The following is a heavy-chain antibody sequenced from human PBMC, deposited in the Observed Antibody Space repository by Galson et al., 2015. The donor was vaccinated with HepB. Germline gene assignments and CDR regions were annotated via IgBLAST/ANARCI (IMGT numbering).Heavy chain of an antibody. J-gene: IGHJ4*02. CDR2: IRSKANSYAT. Sequence: SLRLSCAASGFTLSGSAMHWVRQASGKGLEWVGRIRSKANSYATAYASSVKGRFTISRDDSKNTAYLQMNSLKTEDTAVYYCTSSPSDRGYWGQGTLVTVSS. V-gene: IGHV3-73*01. D-gene: IGHD6-6*01. CDR1: GFTLSGSA. CDR3: TSSPSDRGY.